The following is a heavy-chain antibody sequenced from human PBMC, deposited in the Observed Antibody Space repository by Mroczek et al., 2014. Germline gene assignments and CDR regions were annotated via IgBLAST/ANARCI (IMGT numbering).Heavy chain of an antibody. CDR1: GGSFSGYY. J-gene: IGHJ5*02. CDR3: ARGTGRGYYDSSGYRGGFDP. D-gene: IGHD3-22*01. V-gene: IGHV4-34*01. CDR2: INHSGST. Sequence: QVQLQHGAAGLLKPSETLSLTCAVYGGSFSGYYWSWIRQPPGKGLEWIGEINHSGSTNYNPSLKSRVTISVDTSKNQFSLKLSSVTAADTAVYYCARGTGRGYYDSSGYRGGFDPWGQGTLVTVSS.